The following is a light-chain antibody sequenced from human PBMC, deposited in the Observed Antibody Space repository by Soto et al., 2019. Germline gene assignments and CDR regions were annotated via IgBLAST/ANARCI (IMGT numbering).Light chain of an antibody. CDR1: QSVSSC. CDR2: NAS. Sequence: EIVLTQSPATLSFSAGERATLSCRASQSVSSCLAWYQQKPGQAPRLLIYNASNRATGIPARFSGSGSGTDFTLTISSLEPEDFAVYYCQQRSNWPLTFGGGTKVEIK. V-gene: IGKV3-11*01. CDR3: QQRSNWPLT. J-gene: IGKJ4*01.